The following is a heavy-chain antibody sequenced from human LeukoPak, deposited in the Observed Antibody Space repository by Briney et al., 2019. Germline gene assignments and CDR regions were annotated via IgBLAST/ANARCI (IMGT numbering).Heavy chain of an antibody. CDR2: ISDSGGST. V-gene: IGHV3-23*01. CDR1: GFAFRLYA. J-gene: IGHJ4*02. CDR3: AKPSGSHPNYYFDS. D-gene: IGHD1-26*01. Sequence: GGSLRLSCAASGFAFRLYAMSWVRQAPGRGLEWVSAISDSGGSTYYADSVKGRFTISRNNSKNTLCLQMYSLRAEDTAVYYCAKPSGSHPNYYFDSWGQETLVTVSS.